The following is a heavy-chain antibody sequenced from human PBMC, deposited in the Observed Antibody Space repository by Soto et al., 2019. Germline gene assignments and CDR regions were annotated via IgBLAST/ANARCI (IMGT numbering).Heavy chain of an antibody. CDR1: GGTFSSYA. J-gene: IGHJ4*02. D-gene: IGHD1-26*01. Sequence: SVRVSCKASGGTFSSYAISWVRQAPGQGLEWIGGIIPIFGTANYAQKFQGRVTITADKSTSTAYMELSSLSSEDTAVYYCARDTVGNYFDYWGQGTLVTVSS. CDR2: IIPIFGTA. CDR3: ARDTVGNYFDY. V-gene: IGHV1-69*06.